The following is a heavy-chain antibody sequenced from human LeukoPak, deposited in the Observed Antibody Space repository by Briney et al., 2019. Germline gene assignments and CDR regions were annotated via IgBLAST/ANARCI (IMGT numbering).Heavy chain of an antibody. V-gene: IGHV3-7*01. D-gene: IGHD3-3*02. CDR1: GFTFSSYW. CDR2: INQDGSQK. Sequence: GGSLRLSCAASGFTFSSYWMCWVRQAPGKGPECVTTINQDGSQKYYVDSVKGRFTISRDNAKNSLYLQMNSLRVEDTAIYYCARTIVDVTGISDFFDYWGQGTLVTVSS. J-gene: IGHJ4*02. CDR3: ARTIVDVTGISDFFDY.